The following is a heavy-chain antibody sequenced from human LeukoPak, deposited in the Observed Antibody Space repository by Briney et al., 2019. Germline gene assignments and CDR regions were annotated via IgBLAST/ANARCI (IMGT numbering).Heavy chain of an antibody. J-gene: IGHJ4*02. CDR1: GFTVSSNY. V-gene: IGHV3-53*01. CDR3: TREGPYYFDY. CDR2: IYSGGNI. Sequence: GRSLRLSCAASGFTVSSNYMSWVRQAPGKGLEWVSVIYSGGNIYYADSVKGRFTISRDNSKNTLYLQMNSLRAEDTAVYYCTREGPYYFDYWGQGTLVTVSS.